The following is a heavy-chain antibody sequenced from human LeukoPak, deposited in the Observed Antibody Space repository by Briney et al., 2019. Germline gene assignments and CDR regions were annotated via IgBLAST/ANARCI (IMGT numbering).Heavy chain of an antibody. CDR1: GFTFSSYW. Sequence: GGSLRLSCAVSGFTFSSYWMNWVRQAPGKGLVWVSRINSDGSSTTYADSVKGRFTISRDNANNTLYLQMNSLRAEDTAVYYCARVRVDAFDIWGQGTMVTVSS. V-gene: IGHV3-74*01. CDR2: INSDGSST. D-gene: IGHD2-8*01. J-gene: IGHJ3*02. CDR3: ARVRVDAFDI.